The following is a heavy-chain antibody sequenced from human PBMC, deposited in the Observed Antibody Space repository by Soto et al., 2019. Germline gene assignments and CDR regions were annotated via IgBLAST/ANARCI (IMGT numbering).Heavy chain of an antibody. CDR2: IKQDGSEK. J-gene: IGHJ4*02. V-gene: IGHV3-7*01. Sequence: GWSLRLSCAASGFTFSSYWMSWVRQAPGKGLEWVANIKQDGSEKYYVDSVKGRFTISRDNAKNSLYLQMNSLRAEDTAVYYCAREDRGGYDYVSWHGGIDFDYWGQGTLVTVSS. CDR3: AREDRGGYDYVSWHGGIDFDY. CDR1: GFTFSSYW. D-gene: IGHD5-12*01.